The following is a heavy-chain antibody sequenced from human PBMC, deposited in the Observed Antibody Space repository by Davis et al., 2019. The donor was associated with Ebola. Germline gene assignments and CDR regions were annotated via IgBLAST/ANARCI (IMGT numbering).Heavy chain of an antibody. V-gene: IGHV3-21*01. CDR3: ARCTGYSSSWLDY. CDR2: ISSDSDYI. J-gene: IGHJ4*02. Sequence: GESLKISCVASGFTFTTYSMSWVRQAPGKALEWVSSISSDSDYIYYADSAKGRFTISRDNAKNSLYLQMNSLRAEDTAVYYCARCTGYSSSWLDYWGQGTLVTVSS. D-gene: IGHD6-13*01. CDR1: GFTFTTYS.